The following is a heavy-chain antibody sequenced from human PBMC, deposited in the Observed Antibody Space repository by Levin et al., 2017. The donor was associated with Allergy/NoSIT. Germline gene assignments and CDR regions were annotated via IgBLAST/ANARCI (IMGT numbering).Heavy chain of an antibody. D-gene: IGHD3-22*01. J-gene: IGHJ3*02. V-gene: IGHV4-59*01. CDR3: ARVKYDSSATNAFDI. CDR2: IYYSGST. CDR1: GGSISSDY. Sequence: SETLSLTCTVSGGSISSDYWSWIRQPPGKGLEWIGYIYYSGSTNYNPSLKSRVTISVDTSKNQFSLKLSSVTAADTAVYYCARVKYDSSATNAFDIWGQGTMVTVSS.